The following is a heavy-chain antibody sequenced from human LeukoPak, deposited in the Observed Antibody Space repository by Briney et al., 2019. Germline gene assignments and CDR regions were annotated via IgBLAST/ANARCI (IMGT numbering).Heavy chain of an antibody. Sequence: PSETLSLTCTVSGGSLSSSSYYWGWIRQPPGKGLEWIGGIYYSGSTYYNPSLKSRVTISVDTSKHQFSLKLGSVTAADTAVYYCARDHPGGLLWFGEFPHYFDYWGQGTLVTVSS. D-gene: IGHD3-10*01. CDR1: GGSLSSSSYY. V-gene: IGHV4-39*07. CDR3: ARDHPGGLLWFGEFPHYFDY. CDR2: IYYSGST. J-gene: IGHJ4*02.